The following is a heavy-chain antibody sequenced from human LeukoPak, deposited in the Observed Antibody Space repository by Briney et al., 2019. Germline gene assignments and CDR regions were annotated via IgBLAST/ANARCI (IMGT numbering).Heavy chain of an antibody. CDR1: GFTFSDYY. CDR3: AREAVVPAPMLDY. CDR2: ISSSGSTI. D-gene: IGHD2-2*01. J-gene: IGHJ4*02. V-gene: IGHV3-11*04. Sequence: GGSLRLSCAASGFTFSDYYMSWIRQAPGKGLEWVSYISSSGSTIYYADSVKGRFTISGDNAKNSLYLQMNSLRAEDTAVYYCAREAVVPAPMLDYWGQGTLVTVSS.